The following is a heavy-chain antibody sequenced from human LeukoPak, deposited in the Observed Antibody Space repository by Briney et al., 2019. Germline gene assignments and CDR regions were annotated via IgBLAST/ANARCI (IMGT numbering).Heavy chain of an antibody. D-gene: IGHD3-3*01. CDR2: ISYDGSNK. V-gene: IGHV3-30*18. Sequence: GGSLRLSCVASGFTFSSYAMHWVRQAPGKGLEWVAVISYDGSNKYYADSVKGRFTISRDNSKNTLYLQMNSLRAEDTAVYYCAKSYDFWPHDYWGQGTLVTVSS. J-gene: IGHJ4*02. CDR1: GFTFSSYA. CDR3: AKSYDFWPHDY.